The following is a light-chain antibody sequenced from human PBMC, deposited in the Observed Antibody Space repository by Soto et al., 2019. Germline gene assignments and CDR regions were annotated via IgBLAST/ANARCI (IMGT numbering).Light chain of an antibody. CDR1: QSVTRNY. V-gene: IGKV3-20*01. CDR2: GAS. CDR3: QQYGSSPT. Sequence: EVGLTQSPGTLSLSPGERATLSCRASQSVTRNYLAWYQQKPGQAPRLFIYGASSRATGIPDRCSGSGSGTDFTLTISRLEPEDFAVYYCQQYGSSPTFGQGTKLE. J-gene: IGKJ2*01.